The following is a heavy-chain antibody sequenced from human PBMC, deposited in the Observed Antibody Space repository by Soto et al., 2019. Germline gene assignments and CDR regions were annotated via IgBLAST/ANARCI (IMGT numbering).Heavy chain of an antibody. CDR1: GVTFSEVY. Sequence: QVPLVESGGALVRPGESLTLSCVASGVTFSEVYMSWIRQAPGKGPEYISYISGTSTDTNYADSVRGRFTVSSGNARNSLYLHISSIGAEDTVIDYCSQYDRWGPSWGQGTLVAVSS. J-gene: IGHJ1*01. V-gene: IGHV3-11*06. D-gene: IGHD3-16*01. CDR3: SQYDRWGPS. CDR2: ISGTSTDT.